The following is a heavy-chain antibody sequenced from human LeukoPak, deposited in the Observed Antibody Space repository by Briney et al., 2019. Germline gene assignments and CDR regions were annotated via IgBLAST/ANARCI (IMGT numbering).Heavy chain of an antibody. CDR2: INPSGGGT. D-gene: IGHD2-8*01. CDR1: GYAFTSYY. Sequence: ASVKVSCKASGYAFTSYYIHWVRQAPGQGLEWMGVINPSGGGTSYAQKFQGRVTMTRDTSTSTVYMDLRSLRSEDTAVYFCARDMLAVPSNWFDPWGQGTLVAVSS. J-gene: IGHJ5*02. CDR3: ARDMLAVPSNWFDP. V-gene: IGHV1-46*01.